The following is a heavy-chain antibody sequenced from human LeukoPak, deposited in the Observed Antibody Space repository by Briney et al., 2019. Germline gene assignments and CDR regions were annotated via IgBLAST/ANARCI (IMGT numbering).Heavy chain of an antibody. D-gene: IGHD3-3*01. J-gene: IGHJ6*02. Sequence: GGSLRLSCAASGFTFSSYWMHWVRQAPGKGLEWVSCSKSSSYIYYADSVRGRFTISRDNAKNSLYLQMNSLRAEDTAVYYCARELPLTIFGVANGMDVWGQGTTVIVSS. CDR1: GFTFSSYW. V-gene: IGHV3-21*01. CDR3: ARELPLTIFGVANGMDV. CDR2: SKSSSYI.